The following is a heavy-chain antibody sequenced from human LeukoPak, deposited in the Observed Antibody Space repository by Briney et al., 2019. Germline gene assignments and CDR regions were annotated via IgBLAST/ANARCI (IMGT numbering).Heavy chain of an antibody. CDR3: AKGSNYDSSGYTPGPFDY. CDR1: GFTFSNYW. D-gene: IGHD3-22*01. V-gene: IGHV3-74*01. CDR2: INSDGSST. J-gene: IGHJ4*02. Sequence: GGSLRLSCAASGFTFSNYWMHWIRQTPGKGLVWVSRINSDGSSTNYADSVKGRLTISRDNAKNSLYLQMNSLRAEDTALYYCAKGSNYDSSGYTPGPFDYWGQGTLVTVSS.